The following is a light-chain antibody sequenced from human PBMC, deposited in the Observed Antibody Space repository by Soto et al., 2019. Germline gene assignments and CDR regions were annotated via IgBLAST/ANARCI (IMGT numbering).Light chain of an antibody. V-gene: IGLV1-44*01. CDR1: SSNIGSNT. CDR2: SND. CDR3: AAWDDSLNAVV. Sequence: QSVLTQPPSASGTPGQRVTISCSGSSSNIGSNTVNWYQQLPGAAPKLLIYSNDQRPLEVPDRMSGSKSGTSASLAFSGLQSEDEADYYCAAWDDSLNAVVFGGGTKLTVL. J-gene: IGLJ2*01.